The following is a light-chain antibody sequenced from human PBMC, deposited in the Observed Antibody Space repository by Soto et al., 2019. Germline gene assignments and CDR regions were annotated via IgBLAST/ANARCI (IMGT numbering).Light chain of an antibody. J-gene: IGLJ3*02. CDR3: CSYAGSRV. V-gene: IGLV2-23*02. CDR2: EVS. CDR1: SSDVGSYNL. Sequence: QSALTQPDSVSGSPGQSITLSCTGTSSDVGSYNLVSWYQQHPGKAPKRMIYEVSKRPSGVSNRFSGSKSGNTASRTISGLQAEDEGDYYCCSYAGSRVFGGGTKLTVL.